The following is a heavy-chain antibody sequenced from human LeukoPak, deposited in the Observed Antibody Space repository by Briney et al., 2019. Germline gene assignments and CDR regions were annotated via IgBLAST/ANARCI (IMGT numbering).Heavy chain of an antibody. CDR1: GGSISSYY. Sequence: SETLPLTCTVSGGSISSYYWSWIRQPPGKGLEWIGYIYYSGSTNYNPSLKSRVTISVDTSKNQFSLKLSSVTAADTAVYYCARTRPYYGDYYFDYWGQGTLVTVSS. CDR3: ARTRPYYGDYYFDY. D-gene: IGHD4-17*01. J-gene: IGHJ4*02. CDR2: IYYSGST. V-gene: IGHV4-59*01.